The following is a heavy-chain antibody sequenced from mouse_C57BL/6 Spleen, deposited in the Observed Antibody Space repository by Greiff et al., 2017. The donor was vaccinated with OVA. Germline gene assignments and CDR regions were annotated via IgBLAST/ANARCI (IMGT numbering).Heavy chain of an antibody. D-gene: IGHD2-2*01. Sequence: QVQLQQSGPELVKPGASVKISCKASGYAFSSSWMNWVKQRPGKGLEWIGRIYPGDGDTNYNGKFKGKATLTADKSSSTAYMQLSSLTSEDSAVYFCASNYGYDGGRDFDYWGQGTTLTVSS. J-gene: IGHJ2*01. CDR1: GYAFSSSW. V-gene: IGHV1-82*01. CDR3: ASNYGYDGGRDFDY. CDR2: IYPGDGDT.